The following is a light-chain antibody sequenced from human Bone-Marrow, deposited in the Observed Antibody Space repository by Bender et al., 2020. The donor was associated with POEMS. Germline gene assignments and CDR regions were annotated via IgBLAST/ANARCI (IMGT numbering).Light chain of an antibody. V-gene: IGLV2-8*01. CDR3: SSYAGSNKLL. CDR2: EVN. Sequence: QSALTQPPSASGSPGQSVTISCTGTSSDVGGYNYVSWYQQHPGKAPKLLIYEVNKRPSGVPDRFSGSKSDNAASLTVSGLQAEDEADYYCSSYAGSNKLLFGGGTKLTVL. J-gene: IGLJ2*01. CDR1: SSDVGGYNY.